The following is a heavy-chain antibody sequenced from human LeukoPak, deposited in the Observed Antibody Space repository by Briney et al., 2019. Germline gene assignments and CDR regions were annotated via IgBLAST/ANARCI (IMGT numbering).Heavy chain of an antibody. CDR1: GGSFSGYY. CDR2: INHSGST. D-gene: IGHD3-10*01. J-gene: IGHJ6*02. V-gene: IGHV4-34*01. Sequence: SETLSLTCAVYGGSFSGYYWSWIRQPPGKGLEWIGEINHSGSTNYNPSLKSRVTISVDTSKNQFSLKLSSVTAADTAVYYCARGKLLWFGESHYYYYYGMDVWGQGTTVTVSS. CDR3: ARGKLLWFGESHYYYYYGMDV.